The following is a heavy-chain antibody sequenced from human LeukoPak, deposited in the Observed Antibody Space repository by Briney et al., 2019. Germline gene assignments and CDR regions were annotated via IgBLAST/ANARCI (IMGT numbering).Heavy chain of an antibody. J-gene: IGHJ4*02. CDR2: ISSSSSYI. V-gene: IGHV3-21*01. D-gene: IGHD3-22*01. Sequence: PGGSLRLSCAASGFVVSSNYMNWVRQAPGKGLEWVSSISSSSSYIYYADSVKGRFTISRDNAKNSLYLQMNSLRAEDTAVYYCARLPYYYDSSGLLDYWGQGALVTVSS. CDR1: GFVVSSNY. CDR3: ARLPYYYDSSGLLDY.